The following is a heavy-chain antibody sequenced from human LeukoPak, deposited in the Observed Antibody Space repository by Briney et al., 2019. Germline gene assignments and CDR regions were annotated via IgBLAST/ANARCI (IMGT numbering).Heavy chain of an antibody. CDR1: GYTFITYG. D-gene: IGHD2-2*01. CDR2: ISAYSGKT. V-gene: IGHV1-18*01. J-gene: IGHJ4*02. Sequence: GAPVKVSCKASGYTFITYGISWVRQAPGQGLEWMGWISAYSGKTNYSMKFQGRVTMTTDTSTNTAYMDLRSLKSDDTAVYYCARARDCTSSNCYGISFDYWGQGTLVTVSS. CDR3: ARARDCTSSNCYGISFDY.